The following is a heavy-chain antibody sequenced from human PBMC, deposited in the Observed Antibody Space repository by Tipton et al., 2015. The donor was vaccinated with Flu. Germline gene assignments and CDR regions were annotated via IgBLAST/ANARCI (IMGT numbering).Heavy chain of an antibody. CDR2: IYHSGST. D-gene: IGHD2-8*02. V-gene: IGHV4-39*07. CDR3: ARRDCAGGICYSRVYDAFDI. Sequence: TLSLTCTVSGGSVSSGTYYWSWIRQPPGKGLEWIGSIYHSGSTYYNPSLKSRVTISVDTSKNQFSLKLGSVTAGDTAVYYCARRDCAGGICYSRVYDAFDIWGQGTLVTVSS. CDR1: GGSVSSGTYY. J-gene: IGHJ3*02.